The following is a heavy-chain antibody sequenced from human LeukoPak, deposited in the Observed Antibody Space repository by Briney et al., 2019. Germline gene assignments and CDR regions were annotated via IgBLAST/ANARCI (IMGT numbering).Heavy chain of an antibody. CDR2: IRSKAYGGTT. CDR3: TRVGYSYGYGSPLSNFDY. Sequence: GGSLRLSCTASGFTFGDYAMSWFRQAPGKGLEWVCFIRSKAYGGTTEYAASVKGRFTISRDDSKSIAYLQMNSLKTEDTAVYYCTRVGYSYGYGSPLSNFDYWGQGTLVTVSS. J-gene: IGHJ4*02. V-gene: IGHV3-49*03. CDR1: GFTFGDYA. D-gene: IGHD5-18*01.